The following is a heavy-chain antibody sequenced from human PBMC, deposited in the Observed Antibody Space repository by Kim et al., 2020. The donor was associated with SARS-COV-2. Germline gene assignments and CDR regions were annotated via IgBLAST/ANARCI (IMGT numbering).Heavy chain of an antibody. CDR1: GSTSSLYA. CDR3: ARETTVSGDLDY. J-gene: IGHJ4*02. CDR2: LWSDESNK. D-gene: IGHD4-17*01. Sequence: GGSLRLSCAVPGSTSSLYAMHWVRQAPGEGLEWVAGLWSDESNKFYIDSVKGRFTVSRDDSKNSFSLQMNSLRAEDTAVYYCARETTVSGDLDYWGQGTPVSVSS. V-gene: IGHV3-33*08.